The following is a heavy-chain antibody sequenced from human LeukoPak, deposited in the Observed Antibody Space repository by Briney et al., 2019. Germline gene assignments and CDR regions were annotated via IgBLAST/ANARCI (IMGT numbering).Heavy chain of an antibody. J-gene: IGHJ3*02. CDR1: GYSFTNYW. CDR3: ATLNTTGLDAFDI. Sequence: GESLKISCKGSGYSFTNYWIGWVRQMPGKGLEWMGIIYPGDSDTRYGPSFQGQVTISADKSIRTAYLQWSSLKASDTAMYYCATLNTTGLDAFDIWGQGTLVTVSS. D-gene: IGHD1-1*01. V-gene: IGHV5-51*01. CDR2: IYPGDSDT.